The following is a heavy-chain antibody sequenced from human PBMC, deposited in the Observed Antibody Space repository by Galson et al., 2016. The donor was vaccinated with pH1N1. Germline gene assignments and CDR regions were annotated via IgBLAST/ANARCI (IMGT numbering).Heavy chain of an antibody. CDR2: ISATGGSS. V-gene: IGHV3-23*01. D-gene: IGHD3-10*01. J-gene: IGHJ4*02. CDR1: GFTFNSFA. Sequence: SLRLSCAASGFTFNSFAMSWVRQAPGKGLEWVSSISATGGSSYYTDSVKGRFTNSRHSSTNTVYLQMNSLRTDDTAVYYCAKDASSQVHNSGSFDYWGQGVLVTVSS. CDR3: AKDASSQVHNSGSFDY.